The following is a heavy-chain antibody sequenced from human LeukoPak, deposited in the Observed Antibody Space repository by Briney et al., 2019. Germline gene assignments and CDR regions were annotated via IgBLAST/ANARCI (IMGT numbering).Heavy chain of an antibody. V-gene: IGHV3-7*01. CDR1: GFTFNRCW. D-gene: IGHD2-21*02. J-gene: IGHJ1*01. CDR3: TSWGDTTAEYFQR. Sequence: GGSLRLSCVVSGFTFNRCWMNWVRQAPGKGLEWVAHINPDGRDTYYVDSVKGRFTISRDNAQNSMYLQMNSLGVEDTAVYYCTSWGDTTAEYFQRWGQGTLVTVSS. CDR2: INPDGRDT.